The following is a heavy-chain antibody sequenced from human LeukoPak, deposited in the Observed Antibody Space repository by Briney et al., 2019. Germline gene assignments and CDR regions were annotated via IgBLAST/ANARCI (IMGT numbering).Heavy chain of an antibody. J-gene: IGHJ3*01. Sequence: SVKVSCKASGGTFSSYAISWVRQAPGQGLEWMGRIIPILGIANYAQKFQGRVTITADKSTSTAYMELSSLRSEDTAVYYCARGPYTTTTLRIGSSVVWGQGTMVTVSS. CDR2: IIPILGIA. D-gene: IGHD1-26*01. V-gene: IGHV1-69*04. CDR3: ARGPYTTTTLRIGSSVV. CDR1: GGTFSSYA.